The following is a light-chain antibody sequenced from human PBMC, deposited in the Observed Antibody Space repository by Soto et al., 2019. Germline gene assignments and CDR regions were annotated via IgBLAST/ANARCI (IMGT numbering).Light chain of an antibody. J-gene: IGKJ1*01. CDR2: GAS. CDR1: QSVSSSY. Sequence: EIVLTQSPGTVSLSPGERATLSCRASQSVSSSYLAWYQQKPGQAPRLLIYGASSRATGIPDRFSGSGSGTDFTLIISRLEPEDFAVYYCQQYGSSPRTFGQGTKVDIK. V-gene: IGKV3-20*01. CDR3: QQYGSSPRT.